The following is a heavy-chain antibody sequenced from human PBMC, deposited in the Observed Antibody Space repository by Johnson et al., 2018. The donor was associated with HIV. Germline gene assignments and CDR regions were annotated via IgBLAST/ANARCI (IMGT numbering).Heavy chain of an antibody. D-gene: IGHD1-26*01. V-gene: IGHV3-30*04. CDR1: GFTFSSYA. CDR3: AKFIYYTSTSARSHDAFDV. Sequence: QVQLVESGGGVVQPGRSLRLSCAASGFTFSSYAMHWVRQAPGKGLEWVAVISYDGSNKYYADSVKGRFTISRDNSKNTLSQQMNSRRAEDTAVYYCAKFIYYTSTSARSHDAFDVWGQGTMVTVSS. J-gene: IGHJ3*01. CDR2: ISYDGSNK.